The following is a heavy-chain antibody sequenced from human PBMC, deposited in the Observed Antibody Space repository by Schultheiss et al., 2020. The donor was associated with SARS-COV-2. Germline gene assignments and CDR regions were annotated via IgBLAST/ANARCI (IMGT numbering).Heavy chain of an antibody. CDR1: GGSISSYY. Sequence: SETLSLTCTVSGGSISSYYWSWIRQPAGKGLEWIGRIYTSGSTNYNPSLKSRVTMSVDTSKNQFSLELNSVTAADTAVYYCARGIVVVPAYWFDPWGQGTLVTVSS. CDR2: IYTSGST. J-gene: IGHJ5*02. V-gene: IGHV4-4*07. D-gene: IGHD2-2*01. CDR3: ARGIVVVPAYWFDP.